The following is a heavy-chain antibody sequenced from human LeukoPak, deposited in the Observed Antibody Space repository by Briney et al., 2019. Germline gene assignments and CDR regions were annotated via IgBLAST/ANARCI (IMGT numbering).Heavy chain of an antibody. CDR1: GFTFSSYA. CDR3: ARDGHYDILTGYFQD. CDR2: ITNSGTTI. V-gene: IGHV3-48*03. D-gene: IGHD3-9*01. J-gene: IGHJ1*01. Sequence: SGGSLRLSCAASGFTFSSYAMAWVRQTPGKGLEWVSYITNSGTTIYYADSVKGRFTISRDNAKNSLYLQMNSLRAEDTAVYYCARDGHYDILTGYFQDWGQGTLVTVSS.